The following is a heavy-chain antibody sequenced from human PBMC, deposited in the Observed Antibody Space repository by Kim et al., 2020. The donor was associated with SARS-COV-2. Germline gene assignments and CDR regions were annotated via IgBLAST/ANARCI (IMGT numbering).Heavy chain of an antibody. V-gene: IGHV3-15*01. J-gene: IGHJ6*02. CDR3: TTFNVLRFLEWYGMDV. Sequence: GGSLRLSCAASGFTFSNAWMSWVRQAPGKGLEWVGRIKSKTDGGTTDYAAPVKGRFTISRDDSKNTLYLQMNSLKTEDTAVYYCTTFNVLRFLEWYGMDVWGQGTTVTVSS. CDR1: GFTFSNAW. CDR2: IKSKTDGGTT. D-gene: IGHD3-3*01.